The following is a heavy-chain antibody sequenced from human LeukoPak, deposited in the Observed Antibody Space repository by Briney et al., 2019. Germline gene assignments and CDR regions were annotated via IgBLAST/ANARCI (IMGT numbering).Heavy chain of an antibody. CDR1: GFTFSNAW. Sequence: GGSLRLSCAASGFTFSNAWRSWVRQAPGKGLEWVGRIKSKTDGETTHYPPPVKGRFTISRDDSKNTLYLQMNSLKTEDTAVYYCTTARYSSGWYLDQWGKGTLLSVS. CDR3: TTARYSSGWYLDQ. J-gene: IGHJ4*02. CDR2: IKSKTDGETT. V-gene: IGHV3-15*01. D-gene: IGHD6-19*01.